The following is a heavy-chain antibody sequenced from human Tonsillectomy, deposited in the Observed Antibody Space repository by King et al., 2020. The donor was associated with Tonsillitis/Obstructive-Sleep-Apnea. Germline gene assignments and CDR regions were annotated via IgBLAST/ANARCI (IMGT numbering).Heavy chain of an antibody. Sequence: QLVQSGAEVKKPGESLRISCKGAGYSFTSYWISWVRQMPGKGLEWMGMIDPSDSYTNYRPSFQGHVTILADKSLSTAYLQWSSLKASDTAMYYCARGDDLSSSSFYYYWGQGTLVTVSS. J-gene: IGHJ4*02. CDR1: GYSFTSYW. CDR3: ARGDDLSSSSFYYY. D-gene: IGHD6-6*01. V-gene: IGHV5-10-1*01. CDR2: IDPSDSYT.